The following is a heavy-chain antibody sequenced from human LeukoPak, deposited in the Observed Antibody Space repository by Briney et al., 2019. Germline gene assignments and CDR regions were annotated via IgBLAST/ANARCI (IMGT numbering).Heavy chain of an antibody. CDR3: ARGGY. V-gene: IGHV3-21*01. CDR2: ISNSGGDT. Sequence: GGSLRLSCAASGFTFSTFAMSWVRQAPGKGLEWVSVISNSGGDTHYADSVKGRFTISRDNAKNSLYLQMNSLRAEDTAVYYCARGGYWGQGTLVTVSS. J-gene: IGHJ4*02. CDR1: GFTFSTFA.